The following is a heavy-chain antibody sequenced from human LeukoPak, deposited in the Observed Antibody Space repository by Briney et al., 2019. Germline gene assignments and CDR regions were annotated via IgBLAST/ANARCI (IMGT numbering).Heavy chain of an antibody. V-gene: IGHV4-34*01. D-gene: IGHD2-2*01. J-gene: IGHJ6*03. CDR1: GGSFSGYY. CDR2: INHSGST. Sequence: SETLSLTCAVYGGSFSGYYWSWIRQPPGKGLEWIGEINHSGSTNYNPSLKSRVTISVDTSKNQFSLKLSSVTAADTAVYYCARRGNYCSSTSCRGLGNYMDVWGKGTTVTVSS. CDR3: ARRGNYCSSTSCRGLGNYMDV.